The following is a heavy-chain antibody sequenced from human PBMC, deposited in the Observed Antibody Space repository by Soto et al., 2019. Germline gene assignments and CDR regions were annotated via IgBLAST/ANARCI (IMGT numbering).Heavy chain of an antibody. CDR3: ARRPYYYDSPGPPR. Sequence: PSETLSLTCTVSGGSISSSSYYWDWIRQPPGKGLEWIGSIYYRGSTYYNPSLQSRVTISVDTSKNQFSLNLSSVTAADTAVYYYARRPYYYDSPGPPRWGQGMLVTVSS. D-gene: IGHD3-9*01. CDR1: GGSISSSSYY. CDR2: IYYRGST. J-gene: IGHJ4*02. V-gene: IGHV4-39*01.